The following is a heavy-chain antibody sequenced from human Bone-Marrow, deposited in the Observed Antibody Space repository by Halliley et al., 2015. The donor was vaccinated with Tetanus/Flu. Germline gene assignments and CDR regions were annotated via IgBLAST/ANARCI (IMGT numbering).Heavy chain of an antibody. CDR2: IYNSGST. J-gene: IGHJ4*02. V-gene: IGHV4-59*01. D-gene: IGHD3-10*01. CDR3: ARTFGESDFFDY. Sequence: LEWIGYIYNSGSTNYNPSLRSRVTMSIDTSKNQFSLNLNFVTTADTAVYYCARTFGESDFFDYWGQGVLVTVSS.